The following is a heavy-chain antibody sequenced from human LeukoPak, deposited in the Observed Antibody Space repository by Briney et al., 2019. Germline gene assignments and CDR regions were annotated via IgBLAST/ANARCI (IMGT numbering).Heavy chain of an antibody. CDR3: ARASITIFGVVIIRDYYYGMDV. Sequence: ASVKVSCKASGYTFTSYDINWVRQATGQGLEWMGWMSPNSGNTGYAQKFQGRVTMTRNTSISTAYMELSSLRSEDTAVYYCARASITIFGVVIIRDYYYGMDVWGQGTTVTVSS. D-gene: IGHD3-3*01. CDR2: MSPNSGNT. V-gene: IGHV1-8*01. J-gene: IGHJ6*02. CDR1: GYTFTSYD.